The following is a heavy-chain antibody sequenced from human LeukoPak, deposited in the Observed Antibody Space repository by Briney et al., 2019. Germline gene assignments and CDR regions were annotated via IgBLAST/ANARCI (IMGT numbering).Heavy chain of an antibody. CDR2: ISGSGGST. V-gene: IGHV3-23*01. J-gene: IGHJ4*02. Sequence: PGGSLRLSCAASGFTFSSYAMSWVRQAPGKGLEWVSAISGSGGSTYYADSVKGRFTISRDNSKNTLYLQMNSLRAEDAAVYYCAKDHLYDSSGPYYFDYWGQGTLVTVSS. CDR1: GFTFSSYA. D-gene: IGHD3-22*01. CDR3: AKDHLYDSSGPYYFDY.